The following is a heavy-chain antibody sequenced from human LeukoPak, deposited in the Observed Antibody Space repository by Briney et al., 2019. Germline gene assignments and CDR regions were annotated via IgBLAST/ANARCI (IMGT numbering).Heavy chain of an antibody. CDR1: GFTVSSNY. Sequence: GGSLRLSCAASGFTVSSNYMSWVRQAPGKGLEWVSAISGSGGSTYYADSVKGRFTISRDNSKNTLYLQMNSLRAEDTAVYYCAPDGAGEYYYGMDVWGQGTTVTVSS. J-gene: IGHJ6*02. V-gene: IGHV3-23*01. CDR2: ISGSGGST. CDR3: APDGAGEYYYGMDV. D-gene: IGHD7-27*01.